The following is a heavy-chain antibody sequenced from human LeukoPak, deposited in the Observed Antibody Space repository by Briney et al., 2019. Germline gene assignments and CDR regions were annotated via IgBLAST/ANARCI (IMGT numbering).Heavy chain of an antibody. J-gene: IGHJ4*02. V-gene: IGHV4-59*01. Sequence: PSETLSLTCAVYGGSFSGYYWSWIRQPPGKGLEWIGYIYYSGSTNYNPSLKSRVTISVDTSKNQFFLKLSSVTAADTAVYYCATHYYDSSGYTLAFDYWGQGTLVTVSS. CDR3: ATHYYDSSGYTLAFDY. D-gene: IGHD3-22*01. CDR1: GGSFSGYY. CDR2: IYYSGST.